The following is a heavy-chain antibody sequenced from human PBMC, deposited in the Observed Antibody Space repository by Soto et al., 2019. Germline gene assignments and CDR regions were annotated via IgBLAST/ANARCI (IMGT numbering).Heavy chain of an antibody. V-gene: IGHV3-33*01. Sequence: QVQLVESGGGVVQPGRSLRLSCAASGFTFSSYGMHWVRQAPAKGREWVAVIWYDGSKKYYADSVKGRFTISRDNSKNTLYLQMNSLRAEDTAVYYCARDVDPWDSGSGAYWGQGTLVTVSS. CDR1: GFTFSSYG. D-gene: IGHD3-10*01. J-gene: IGHJ4*02. CDR3: ARDVDPWDSGSGAY. CDR2: IWYDGSKK.